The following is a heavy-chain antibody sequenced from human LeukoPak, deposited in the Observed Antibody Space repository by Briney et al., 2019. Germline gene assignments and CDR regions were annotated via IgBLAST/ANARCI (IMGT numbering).Heavy chain of an antibody. Sequence: SETLSLTCTVSGGSISNSDYSWGWIRQPPGKGLEWVGSIHHSGSTFYNSSLKSRVTMSLDTSKNQFSLKLSSVTAADTAVYYCARRPGRDIAALFDYWGQGTLVTVSS. CDR2: IHHSGST. J-gene: IGHJ4*02. D-gene: IGHD6-13*01. CDR3: ARRPGRDIAALFDY. CDR1: GGSISNSDYS. V-gene: IGHV4-39*07.